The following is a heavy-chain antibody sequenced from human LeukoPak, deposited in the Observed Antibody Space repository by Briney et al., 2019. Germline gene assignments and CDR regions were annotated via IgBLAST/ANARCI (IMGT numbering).Heavy chain of an antibody. CDR2: ITTSGGST. D-gene: IGHD1-26*01. J-gene: IGHJ4*02. CDR3: AKEPYSGSQLLDY. CDR1: GFTFSSYA. V-gene: IGHV3-23*01. Sequence: GGSLRLSCAASGFTFSSYAMSWVRQAPGKGLEWVSAITTSGGSTYYSDSVKGRFTISRDNYKNTLYLQMNSLTAEDTALYYCAKEPYSGSQLLDYWGQGTLVTVSS.